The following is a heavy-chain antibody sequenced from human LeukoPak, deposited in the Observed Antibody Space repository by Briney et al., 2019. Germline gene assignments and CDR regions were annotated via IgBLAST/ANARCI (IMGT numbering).Heavy chain of an antibody. J-gene: IGHJ6*03. D-gene: IGHD3-10*01. CDR3: ARHRGVELYEYYYYYMDV. CDR2: VSYSGSA. CDR1: GDPISSRNYY. V-gene: IGHV4-39*01. Sequence: KPSETLSLTCTVSGDPISSRNYYWGWIRQTPGTGLEWIGSVSYSGSALYNPSLRSRVTISVDTSKNQFSLRLSSVTAADTAVFYCARHRGVELYEYYYYYMDVWGKGTTVTVSS.